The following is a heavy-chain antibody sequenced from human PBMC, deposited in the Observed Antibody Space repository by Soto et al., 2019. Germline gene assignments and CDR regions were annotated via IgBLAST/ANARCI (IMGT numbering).Heavy chain of an antibody. V-gene: IGHV3-23*01. D-gene: IGHD5-18*01. CDR1: GFTFTSHA. Sequence: EVQLLESGGGLVQPGGSLTLSGATSGFTFTSHAMSWVRQAPGKGLEWVSVISGSGGTTLYADSVKGRFTISRDSSKNTLYLHMNSLRAEDTAVYYCAKDGQRIQLWYFDHWGQGTLVTVSS. J-gene: IGHJ4*02. CDR3: AKDGQRIQLWYFDH. CDR2: ISGSGGTT.